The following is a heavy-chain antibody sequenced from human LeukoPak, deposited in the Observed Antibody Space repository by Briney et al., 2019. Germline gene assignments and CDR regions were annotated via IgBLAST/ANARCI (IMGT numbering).Heavy chain of an antibody. CDR1: GFTFSSYA. V-gene: IGHV3-23*01. D-gene: IGHD2-2*01. CDR2: ISGSGGST. J-gene: IGHJ6*02. CDR3: AKKESRYCSSTSCLIGMDV. Sequence: PGGSLRLSCAASGFTFSSYAMSWVRQAPGKGLEWVSAISGSGGSTYYADSVKGRFTISRDNSKSTLYLQMNSLRAEDTAVYYCAKKESRYCSSTSCLIGMDVWGQGTTVTVSS.